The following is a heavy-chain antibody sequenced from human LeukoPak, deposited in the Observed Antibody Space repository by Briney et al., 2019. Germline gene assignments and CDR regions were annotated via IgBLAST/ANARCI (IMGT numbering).Heavy chain of an antibody. D-gene: IGHD2-2*01. CDR1: GYTFTGYY. V-gene: IGHV1-2*02. J-gene: IGHJ4*02. Sequence: ASVKVSCKASGYTFTGYYMHWVRQAPGQGLEWMGWINPNSGGTNYAQKFQGRVTMTRDTSISTAYMELSRLRSDDTAVYYCARAPGVVPAAIPLFDYWGQGTLVTVSS. CDR2: INPNSGGT. CDR3: ARAPGVVPAAIPLFDY.